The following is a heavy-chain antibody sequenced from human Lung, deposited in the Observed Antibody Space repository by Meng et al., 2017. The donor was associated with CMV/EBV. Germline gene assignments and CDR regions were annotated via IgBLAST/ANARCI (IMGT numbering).Heavy chain of an antibody. V-gene: IGHV3-11*01. CDR3: ARVKGYFDY. Sequence: LSFLASGFTFSDYYMSWIRQAPGTGLECVSYISSRSDTIYYADSVKGRFTISRDNTKNSLYLQMNSLRAEDTAVYYCARVKGYFDYWGRGTLVTVSS. J-gene: IGHJ4*02. CDR1: GFTFSDYY. CDR2: ISSRSDTI.